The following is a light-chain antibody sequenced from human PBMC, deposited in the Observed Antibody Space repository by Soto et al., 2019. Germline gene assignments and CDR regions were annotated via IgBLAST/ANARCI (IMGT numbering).Light chain of an antibody. Sequence: EIVMTQSPATLSVSPGERATLSCRASQSVSSNLAWYQQKPGQAPRLLIYGASTRATGIPARFSGSGSGTDFTLTISRLEPEDFAVYYCHHFGSSRHTFGQGTKVDI. V-gene: IGKV3-15*01. J-gene: IGKJ2*01. CDR3: HHFGSSRHT. CDR2: GAS. CDR1: QSVSSN.